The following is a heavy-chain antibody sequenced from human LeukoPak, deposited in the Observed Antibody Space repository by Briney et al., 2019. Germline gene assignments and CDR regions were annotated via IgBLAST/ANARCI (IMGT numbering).Heavy chain of an antibody. CDR1: GVSVSDGRYY. J-gene: IGHJ3*02. D-gene: IGHD6-19*01. V-gene: IGHV4-31*03. CDR2: KYYSGSA. Sequence: SQTLSLTCNVSGVSVSDGRYYWTWIRQHPGKGLEWIGYKYYSGSAKYNPSLKSRLTISIDTSKNQFSLQLSSVTAADTATYYCAPPFGSVISGFDVFNMWGKGKRVTVSS. CDR3: APPFGSVISGFDVFNM.